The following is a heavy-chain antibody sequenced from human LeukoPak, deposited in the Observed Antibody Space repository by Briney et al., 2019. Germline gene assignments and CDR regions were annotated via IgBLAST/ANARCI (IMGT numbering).Heavy chain of an antibody. J-gene: IGHJ4*02. D-gene: IGHD4-11*01. CDR1: GFTFSSYS. Sequence: GGSLRLSCAASGFTFSSYSMNWVRQAPGKGLEWVSYISSTGSTIFYADSVKGRFTISRDNVKNSLFLQMNSLRAEDTAVYYCASGLYNNYGVCYFDYWGQGSLVTVSS. CDR2: ISSTGSTI. V-gene: IGHV3-48*01. CDR3: ASGLYNNYGVCYFDY.